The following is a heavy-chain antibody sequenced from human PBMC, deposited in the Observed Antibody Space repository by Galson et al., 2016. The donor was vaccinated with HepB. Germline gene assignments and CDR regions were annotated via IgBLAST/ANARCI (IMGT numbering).Heavy chain of an antibody. J-gene: IGHJ5*02. Sequence: LRLSCAASGFTFSNYWMHWVRQAPGKGLVWVSRITSDWSSTTYAESVKGRFTISRYNAKNTRYLQMNSLRAEDTAVYSCARDRGSSTPFDPWGQGTLVTVSS. D-gene: IGHD2-2*01. CDR1: GFTFSNYW. CDR2: ITSDWSST. V-gene: IGHV3-74*01. CDR3: ARDRGSSTPFDP.